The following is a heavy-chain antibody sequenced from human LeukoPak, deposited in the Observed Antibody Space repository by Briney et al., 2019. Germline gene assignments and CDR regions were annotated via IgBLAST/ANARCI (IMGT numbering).Heavy chain of an antibody. V-gene: IGHV1-2*02. CDR3: AREAQTSGSYPDY. CDR2: INPNSGVT. J-gene: IGHJ4*02. D-gene: IGHD1-26*01. CDR1: GFTFTDYY. Sequence: ASVKVSCKASGFTFTDYYMHWVRQAPGQGLEWMGWINPNSGVTNYAQKFQGRVTMTRDTSTSTAYMALSSLRSDDTAVYYCAREAQTSGSYPDYWGQGTLLTVSS.